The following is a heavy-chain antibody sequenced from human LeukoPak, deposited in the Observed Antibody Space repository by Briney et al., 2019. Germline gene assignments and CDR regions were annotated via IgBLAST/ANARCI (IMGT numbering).Heavy chain of an antibody. CDR3: ARSNCNSCYLGVWYYFDY. Sequence: GGSLRLSCAASGFTFSSYVMSWVRQAPGKGPEWVSVIYSRGDTYYADSVKGRFTISRDDSKNTLYLQMNSLRAEDTAMYYCARSNCNSCYLGVWYYFDYWGQGTLVSVPS. V-gene: IGHV3-66*01. CDR1: GFTFSSYV. J-gene: IGHJ4*02. CDR2: IYSRGDT. D-gene: IGHD1/OR15-1a*01.